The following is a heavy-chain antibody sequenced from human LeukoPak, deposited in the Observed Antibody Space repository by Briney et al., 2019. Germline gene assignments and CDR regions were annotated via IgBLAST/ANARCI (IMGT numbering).Heavy chain of an antibody. J-gene: IGHJ4*02. D-gene: IGHD1-26*01. V-gene: IGHV3-23*01. CDR2: ISGSGGST. CDR3: AKRSGSYLRGGGEMDY. CDR1: GFTFSSYA. Sequence: GGSLRPSCAASGFTFSSYAMSWVRQAPGKGLEWVSAISGSGGSTYYADSVKGRFTISRDNSKNTLYLQMNSLRAEDTAVYYCAKRSGSYLRGGGEMDYWGQGTLVTVSS.